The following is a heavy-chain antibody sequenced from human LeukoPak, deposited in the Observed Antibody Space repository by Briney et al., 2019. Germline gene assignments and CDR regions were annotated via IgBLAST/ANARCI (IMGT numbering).Heavy chain of an antibody. J-gene: IGHJ4*02. V-gene: IGHV3-74*01. CDR1: GFSFSGHW. CDR3: ARGPNSNWSGLDF. Sequence: GGSLRLSCTASGFSFSGHWMHWARQPPGKGLVWVSRISPTGGTTSYADSVKGRFTVSRDNAKNTLYLQVNNLRAEDTAVYYCARGPNSNWSGLDFWGQGTLLTVSS. D-gene: IGHD6-6*01. CDR2: ISPTGGTT.